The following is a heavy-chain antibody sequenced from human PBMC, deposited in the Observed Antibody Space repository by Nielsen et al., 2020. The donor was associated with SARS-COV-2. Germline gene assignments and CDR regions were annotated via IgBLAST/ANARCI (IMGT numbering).Heavy chain of an antibody. D-gene: IGHD3-3*01. V-gene: IGHV4-39*01. CDR2: IYYSGST. CDR3: ARGGSYYDFWSGYWAAYGMDV. Sequence: SETLSLTCTVSGGSISSSSYYWGWIRQPPGKGLEWIGSIYYSGSTYYNPSLKSRVTISVDTSKNQFSLKLSSVTAADTAVYYCARGGSYYDFWSGYWAAYGMDVWGQGTTVTVSS. CDR1: GGSISSSSYY. J-gene: IGHJ6*02.